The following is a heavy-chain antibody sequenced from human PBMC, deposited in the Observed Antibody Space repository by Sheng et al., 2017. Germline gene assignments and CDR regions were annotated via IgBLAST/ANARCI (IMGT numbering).Heavy chain of an antibody. D-gene: IGHD2-15*01. J-gene: IGHJ4*02. V-gene: IGHV3-23*04. CDR3: AKSTLPPLY. CDR1: GFPFSTYT. CDR2: ISSVGGTT. Sequence: EVQLVESGGGLVQPGESLRLSCAASGFPFSTYTMSWVRQAPGKGLEWVSAISSVGGTTYYADSVKGRFTISRDDSKNALYLQMNSLRLEDTALYYCAKSTLPPLYWGRGTLVTVSS.